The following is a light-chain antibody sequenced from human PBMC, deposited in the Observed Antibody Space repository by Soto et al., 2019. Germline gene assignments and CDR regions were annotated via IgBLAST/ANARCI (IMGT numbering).Light chain of an antibody. CDR2: GAS. J-gene: IGKJ1*01. Sequence: EIVLTQSPGTLSLSPGERATLSCRASQSVSSSYLAWYQQKPGQAPRLLLYGASSRATGIPDRFSGRGSGADFTLTISRLEPEDFAVDYWQQYDSSRTFGQGTKVDIK. CDR1: QSVSSSY. V-gene: IGKV3-20*01. CDR3: QQYDSSRT.